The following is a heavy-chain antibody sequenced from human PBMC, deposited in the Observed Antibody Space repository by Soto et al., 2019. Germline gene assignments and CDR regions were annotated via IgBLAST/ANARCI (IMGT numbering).Heavy chain of an antibody. CDR1: GYIFSSFG. J-gene: IGHJ4*02. Sequence: PGGSLRLSCSASGYIFSSFGMHWVRQAPGKGLEWVAHIWYDGSNTCYADSVKGRFTIPRDNSKNTLYLQMNSLRAEDTAVYHCAKRIVGAHRLGYWGQGTLVTVSS. D-gene: IGHD1-26*01. CDR3: AKRIVGAHRLGY. CDR2: IWYDGSNT. V-gene: IGHV3-33*06.